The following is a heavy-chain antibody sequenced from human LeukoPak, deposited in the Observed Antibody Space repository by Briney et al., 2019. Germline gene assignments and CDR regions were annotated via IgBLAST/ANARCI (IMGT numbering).Heavy chain of an antibody. CDR3: AKDRDSGSYPRPLDY. D-gene: IGHD1-26*01. CDR1: GFTVSSNY. V-gene: IGHV3-53*01. Sequence: GGSLRLSCAASGFTVSSNYMSWVRQAPGKGLEWVSVIYSGGSTYYADSVKGRFTISRDNSKNTLYLQMNSLRAEDTAVYYCAKDRDSGSYPRPLDYWGQGTLVTVSS. CDR2: IYSGGST. J-gene: IGHJ4*02.